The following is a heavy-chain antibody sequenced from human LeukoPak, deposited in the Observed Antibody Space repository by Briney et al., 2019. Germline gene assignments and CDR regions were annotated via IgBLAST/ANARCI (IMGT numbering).Heavy chain of an antibody. J-gene: IGHJ4*02. CDR1: GFIFSNYW. CDR2: IKQDGSEK. CDR3: ASGYRTFDY. D-gene: IGHD5-24*01. V-gene: IGHV3-7*03. Sequence: GGSLRLSCAASGFIFSNYWMSWVRQAPGKGLEWVANIKQDGSEKHYVDSVKGRFTISRDNAKNSLYLQMSSLRAEDTAVYYCASGYRTFDYWGQGTLVTVSS.